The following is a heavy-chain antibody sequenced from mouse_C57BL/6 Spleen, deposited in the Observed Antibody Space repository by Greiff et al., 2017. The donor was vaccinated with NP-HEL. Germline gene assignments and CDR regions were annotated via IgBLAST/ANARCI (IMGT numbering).Heavy chain of an antibody. Sequence: QVQLQQPGAELVKPGASVKLSCKASGYTFTSYRMHWVTQSPGKGLKWMGMFHPNIGSTNYNEKFKSKATLTVDKSSSTAYMQLSSLTSENSAVYDCAREYYYGSSWFAYWGQGTLVTVSA. J-gene: IGHJ3*01. V-gene: IGHV1-64*01. D-gene: IGHD1-1*01. CDR2: FHPNIGST. CDR3: AREYYYGSSWFAY. CDR1: GYTFTSYR.